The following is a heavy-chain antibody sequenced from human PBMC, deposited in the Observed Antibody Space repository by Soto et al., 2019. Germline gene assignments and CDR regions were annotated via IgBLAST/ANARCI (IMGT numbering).Heavy chain of an antibody. Sequence: QVQLVESGGGVVQPGGSPRLSCAASGFPFSNYGMHWVRQAPGKGLEWVAVIWYHGSNKYYADSVKGRFTISRDNSKNTLYLQMNSLRAEHTAVHYCARDRDPGQWLTTNYFDYWGQGTLVTVSS. V-gene: IGHV3-33*01. CDR1: GFPFSNYG. CDR3: ARDRDPGQWLTTNYFDY. D-gene: IGHD6-19*01. CDR2: IWYHGSNK. J-gene: IGHJ4*02.